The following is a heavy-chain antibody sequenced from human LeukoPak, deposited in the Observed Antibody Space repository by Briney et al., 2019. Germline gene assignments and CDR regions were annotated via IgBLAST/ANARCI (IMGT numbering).Heavy chain of an antibody. CDR3: ARVRIVAVYGFGLGELDS. Sequence: SQTLSLTCTVSGGSISSCYWSWIRQPAGKGLEWIGNVYYSGTTYYNPSLQSRVTISADTSKNQFSLKLTSLTAADTAVYYCARVRIVAVYGFGLGELDSWGQGTLVTVSS. J-gene: IGHJ4*02. V-gene: IGHV4-59*12. D-gene: IGHD3-16*01. CDR2: VYYSGTT. CDR1: GGSISSCY.